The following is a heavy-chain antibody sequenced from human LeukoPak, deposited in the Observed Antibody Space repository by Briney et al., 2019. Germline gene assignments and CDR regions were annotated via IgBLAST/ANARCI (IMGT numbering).Heavy chain of an antibody. V-gene: IGHV3-11*01. J-gene: IGHJ4*02. CDR3: ASYYYGSGSYSTE. Sequence: NPGGSLRLSCAASGFTFSDYYMSWIRQAPGKGLEWVSYINSSGSTIYYADSVKGRFTISRDNAKNPLYLQMNSLRAEDTAVYYCASYYYGSGSYSTEWGQGTLVTVSS. CDR2: INSSGSTI. D-gene: IGHD3-10*01. CDR1: GFTFSDYY.